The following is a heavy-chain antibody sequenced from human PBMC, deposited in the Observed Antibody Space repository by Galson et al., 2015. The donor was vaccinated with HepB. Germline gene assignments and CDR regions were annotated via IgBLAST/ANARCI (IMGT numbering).Heavy chain of an antibody. CDR3: ARGFWSGYSNWFDP. CDR1: GFTFSDYF. V-gene: IGHV3-11*01. Sequence: SLRLSCAASGFTFSDYFMSWIRQAPGKGLEWISYISDSGGTIYYADSVKGRFTISRDNAKNSVYLQMNIQRAEDTAVYYCARGFWSGYSNWFDPWGQGTLVTVSS. J-gene: IGHJ5*02. CDR2: ISDSGGTI. D-gene: IGHD3-3*01.